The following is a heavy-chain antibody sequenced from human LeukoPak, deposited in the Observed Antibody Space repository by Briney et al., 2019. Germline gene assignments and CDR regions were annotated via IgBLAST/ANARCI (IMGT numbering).Heavy chain of an antibody. CDR3: ARIRRIVVVPAAIRHPRGNWFDP. Sequence: SETLSLTCAVYGGSFSGYYWSWIRQPPGKGLEWIGEINHSGSTNYNPSLKSRATISVDTSKNQFSLKLSSVTAADTAVYHCARIRRIVVVPAAIRHPRGNWFDPWGQGTLVTVSS. V-gene: IGHV4-34*01. CDR2: INHSGST. CDR1: GGSFSGYY. D-gene: IGHD2-2*01. J-gene: IGHJ5*02.